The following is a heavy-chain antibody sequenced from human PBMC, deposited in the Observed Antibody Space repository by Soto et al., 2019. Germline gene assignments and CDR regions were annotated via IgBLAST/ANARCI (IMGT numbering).Heavy chain of an antibody. CDR3: ARRGYDFWSGYGPNWFDP. D-gene: IGHD3-3*01. V-gene: IGHV1-8*01. Sequence: ASVKVSCKASGYTFTSYDINWVRQATGQGLEWMGWMNPNSGNTGYAQKFQGRVTMTRNTSISTAYMELSSLRSEDTAVYYCARRGYDFWSGYGPNWFDPWGQGPLVTVSP. CDR1: GYTFTSYD. J-gene: IGHJ5*02. CDR2: MNPNSGNT.